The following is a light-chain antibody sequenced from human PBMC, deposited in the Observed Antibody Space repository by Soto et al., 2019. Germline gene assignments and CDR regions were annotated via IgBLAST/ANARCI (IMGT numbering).Light chain of an antibody. V-gene: IGKV1-9*01. CDR1: RGISSY. CDR2: AAS. CDR3: QQLNSYPLT. Sequence: DIQLTQSPSFLSASVGDRVTITCRASRGISSYLAWYQQKPGKAPKLLIYAASTLQSGVPSRFSGSGSGTEFTLTISSLQPEDFATYYCQQLNSYPLTFGPGTKVDI. J-gene: IGKJ3*01.